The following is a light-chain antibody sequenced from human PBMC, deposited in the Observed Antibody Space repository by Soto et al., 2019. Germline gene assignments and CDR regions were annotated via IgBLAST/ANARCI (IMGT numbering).Light chain of an antibody. J-gene: IGKJ1*01. CDR1: QSVNSN. V-gene: IGKV3-15*01. Sequence: EIVMTQSPATLSLSPGERATLSCRASQSVNSNLAWYQQKGGQAPRLLIYGTSTRATGIPARFSGSGSGTDFTLTISSLQFEDFAVYHCQQYNNWPRTFGQGTKVDIK. CDR2: GTS. CDR3: QQYNNWPRT.